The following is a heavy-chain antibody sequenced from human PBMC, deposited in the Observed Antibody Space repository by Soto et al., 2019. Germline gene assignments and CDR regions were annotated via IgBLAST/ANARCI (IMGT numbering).Heavy chain of an antibody. D-gene: IGHD3-10*01. J-gene: IGHJ4*02. CDR3: AKNYGSGSYCFVY. CDR2: ISYDGSNK. Sequence: GGSLRLSCAASGFTFSSYGMHWVRQAPGKGLEWVAVISYDGSNKYYADSVKGRFTISRDNSKNTLYLQMNSLRAEDTAVYYCAKNYGSGSYCFVYWGQGTLVTVSS. V-gene: IGHV3-30*18. CDR1: GFTFSSYG.